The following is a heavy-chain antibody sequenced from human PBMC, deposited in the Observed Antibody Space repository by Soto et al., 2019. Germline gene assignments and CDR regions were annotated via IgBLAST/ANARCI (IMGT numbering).Heavy chain of an antibody. CDR2: IKQDGSEK. J-gene: IGHJ6*02. CDR1: VFTFRSYW. V-gene: IGHV3-7*05. Sequence: GGSLRLSCAASVFTFRSYWMSWVRQAPGKGLEWVANIKQDGSEKYYVDSVKGRFTISRDNAKNSLYLQMNSLRAEDTAVYYCARQDYYGMDVWGQGTTVTVSS. CDR3: ARQDYYGMDV.